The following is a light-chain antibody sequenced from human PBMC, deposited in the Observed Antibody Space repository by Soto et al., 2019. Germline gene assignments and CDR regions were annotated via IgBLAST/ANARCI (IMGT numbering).Light chain of an antibody. V-gene: IGLV2-14*01. CDR3: SSFTTTSTLAV. J-gene: IGLJ2*01. CDR1: SSDVGGYNY. Sequence: QSVLTQPASVSGSPGQSITISCTGTSSDVGGYNYVSWYQQHPGKAPKLMIYEVNTRASGVSYRFSGSKSGNTASLTISGLQPEDEGDYYCSSFTTTSTLAVFGGGTKLTVL. CDR2: EVN.